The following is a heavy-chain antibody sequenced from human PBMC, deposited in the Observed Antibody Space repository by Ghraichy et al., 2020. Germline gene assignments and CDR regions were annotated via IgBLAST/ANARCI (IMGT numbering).Heavy chain of an antibody. J-gene: IGHJ5*02. CDR1: GYTFTGNY. D-gene: IGHD6-13*01. Sequence: ASAKVSCKASGYTFTGNYMHWVRQAPGQGLEWMAVINPSGGGTTYAQKFQGRVTVTRDMSTSTVYMELSSLRSEDTAVYYCARDHSSSQEAWWFDPWGQGTLVTVSS. CDR3: ARDHSSSQEAWWFDP. V-gene: IGHV1-46*01. CDR2: INPSGGGT.